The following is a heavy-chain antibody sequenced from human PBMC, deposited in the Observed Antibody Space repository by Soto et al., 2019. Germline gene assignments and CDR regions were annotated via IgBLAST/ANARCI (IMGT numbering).Heavy chain of an antibody. D-gene: IGHD1-20*01. CDR1: GGSISSGGYY. J-gene: IGHJ5*02. Sequence: PSETLSLTCTVSGGSISSGGYYWGWIRQPPGKGLEWIGSIYYSGSTYYNPSLKSRVTISVDTSKNQFSLKLSSVTAADTAVYYCARRKKGVTGTTGNWFDPWGQGTLVTVSS. CDR3: ARRKKGVTGTTGNWFDP. V-gene: IGHV4-39*01. CDR2: IYYSGST.